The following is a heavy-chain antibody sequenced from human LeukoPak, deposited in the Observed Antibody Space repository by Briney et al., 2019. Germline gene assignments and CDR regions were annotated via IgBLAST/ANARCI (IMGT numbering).Heavy chain of an antibody. V-gene: IGHV3-49*04. D-gene: IGHD1-26*01. CDR1: RFTVSSNY. Sequence: GGSLRLSCAASRFTVSSNYMNWVRQAPGKGLEWVGFIRSKAYGGTTEYAASVKGRFTISRDDSKSIAYLQMNSLKTEDTAVYYCTRDKSGSYYVLYYYYYMDVWGKGTTVTISS. J-gene: IGHJ6*03. CDR3: TRDKSGSYYVLYYYYYMDV. CDR2: IRSKAYGGTT.